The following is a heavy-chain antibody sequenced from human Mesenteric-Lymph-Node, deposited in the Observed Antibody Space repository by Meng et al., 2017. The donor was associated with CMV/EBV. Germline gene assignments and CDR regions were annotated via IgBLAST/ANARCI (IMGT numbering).Heavy chain of an antibody. D-gene: IGHD7-27*01. CDR3: ARKSGSGWLDP. Sequence: VSCKASGYSFTSYGITWVRQAPGHGLEWMGLISGYNGNTHYGQKFQGRVSMTLDKGMTTAYLELRTLRFDDTAVYYCARKSGSGWLDPWGQGTLVTSPQ. V-gene: IGHV1-18*01. J-gene: IGHJ5*02. CDR2: ISGYNGNT. CDR1: GYSFTSYG.